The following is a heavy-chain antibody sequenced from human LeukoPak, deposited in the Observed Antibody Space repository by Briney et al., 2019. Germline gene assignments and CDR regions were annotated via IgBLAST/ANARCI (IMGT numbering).Heavy chain of an antibody. V-gene: IGHV3-23*01. CDR2: ISGNSVST. Sequence: GGSLRPSCAASGFTFSSYGMSWVRQAPGKGLEWVSGISGNSVSTYYADSVKGRFTISRDNSKNTLFLQMSSLRAEDTAVYYCARAYSSSWYDFWGQGTLVTVSS. CDR3: ARAYSSSWYDF. D-gene: IGHD6-13*01. CDR1: GFTFSSYG. J-gene: IGHJ5*01.